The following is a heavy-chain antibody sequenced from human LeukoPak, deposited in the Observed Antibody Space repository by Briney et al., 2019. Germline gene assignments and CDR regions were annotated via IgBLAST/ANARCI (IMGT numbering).Heavy chain of an antibody. CDR1: GGTFSSYA. V-gene: IGHV1-69*05. CDR3: ASNGHYQLLSRLWDYYYYYMDV. Sequence: GASVKVSCKASGGTFSSYAISWVRQAPGQGLEWMGGIIPIFGTANYAQKFQGRVTITTDESTSTAYMELSSLRSEDTAVYYCASNGHYQLLSRLWDYYYYYMDVWGKGTTVTVSS. J-gene: IGHJ6*03. CDR2: IIPIFGTA. D-gene: IGHD2-2*01.